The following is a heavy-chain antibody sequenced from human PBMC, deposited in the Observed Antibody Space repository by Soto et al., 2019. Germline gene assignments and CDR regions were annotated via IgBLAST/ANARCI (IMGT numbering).Heavy chain of an antibody. Sequence: GGSLRLSCAASGFTFSSYGMHWVRQAPGKGLEWVAVIWYDGSNKYYADSVKGRFTISRDNSKNTLYLQMNSLRAEDTAVYYCVREVRSWSGYLDFDWFDPWGQGTLVTVSS. CDR1: GFTFSSYG. CDR2: IWYDGSNK. J-gene: IGHJ5*02. CDR3: VREVRSWSGYLDFDWFDP. V-gene: IGHV3-33*01. D-gene: IGHD3-3*01.